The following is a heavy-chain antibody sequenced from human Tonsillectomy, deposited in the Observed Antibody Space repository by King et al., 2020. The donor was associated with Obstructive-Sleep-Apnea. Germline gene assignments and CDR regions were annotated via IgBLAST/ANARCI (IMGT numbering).Heavy chain of an antibody. CDR1: GFTFSSYA. J-gene: IGHJ4*02. CDR3: AKVAIPRAHYGN. Sequence: VQLVESGGGLVQPGESLRLSCAASGFTFSSYAMSWVRQAPGKGLEWVSTISGSGSSTDYADSVRGRFTISRDSSKNTLYLQVTSLRAEDTAVYYCAKVAIPRAHYGNWGQGTLVTVSS. CDR2: ISGSGSST. V-gene: IGHV3-23*04. D-gene: IGHD4-17*01.